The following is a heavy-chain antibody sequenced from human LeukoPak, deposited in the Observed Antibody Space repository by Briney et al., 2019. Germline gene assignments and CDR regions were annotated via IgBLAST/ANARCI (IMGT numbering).Heavy chain of an antibody. J-gene: IGHJ6*02. Sequence: SQTLSLTCTVSGGSISSYYWSWIRQPPGKGLEWIGYIYYSGSTNYNPSLKSRVTISVDTSKNQFSLKLSSVTAADTAVYYCARYSYYYGMDVWGQGTTVTVSS. CDR3: ARYSYYYGMDV. V-gene: IGHV4-59*01. CDR1: GGSISSYY. D-gene: IGHD2-21*01. CDR2: IYYSGST.